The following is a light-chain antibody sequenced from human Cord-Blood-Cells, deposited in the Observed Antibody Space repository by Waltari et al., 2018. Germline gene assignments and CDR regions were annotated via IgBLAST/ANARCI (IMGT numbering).Light chain of an antibody. CDR1: QSISSW. CDR3: QQYNSYLT. CDR2: DAS. J-gene: IGKJ4*01. Sequence: DIQMTQSPSTQSASVGDRVTITCRASQSISSWLAWYQQKPGKAPKLLIYDASSLEGGVPSRFSGSGSGTEFTLTISSLQPDDFATYYCQQYNSYLTFGGGTKVEIK. V-gene: IGKV1-5*01.